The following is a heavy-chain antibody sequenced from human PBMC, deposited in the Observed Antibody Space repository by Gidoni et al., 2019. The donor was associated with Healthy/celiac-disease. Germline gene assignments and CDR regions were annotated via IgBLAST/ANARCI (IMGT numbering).Heavy chain of an antibody. J-gene: IGHJ4*02. D-gene: IGHD6-19*01. CDR1: GCTFSSYE. CDR2: ISSSGSTI. CDR3: ARETDGEQWLAFDY. V-gene: IGHV3-48*03. Sequence: EVQLVESGGVLVQPGGSLSLSCAASGCTFSSYEMNWVRQAPGKGLEWVSYISSSGSTIYYADSVKGRFTISRDNAKNSLYLQMNSLRAEDTAVYYCARETDGEQWLAFDYWGQGTLVTVSS.